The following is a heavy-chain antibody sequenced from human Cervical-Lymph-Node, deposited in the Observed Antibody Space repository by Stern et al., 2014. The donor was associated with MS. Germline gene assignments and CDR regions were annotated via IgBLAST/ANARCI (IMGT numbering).Heavy chain of an antibody. Sequence: VQLLESGAEVKKPGASVKVSCKASGYTFTGYYMHWVRQAPGQGLEWMGRINPNSGGTNYAQKFQGRVTMTRDTSISTAYMELSRLRSDDTAVYYCAVVLRFLDGYGMDVWGQGTTVTVSS. V-gene: IGHV1-2*06. CDR2: INPNSGGT. J-gene: IGHJ6*02. D-gene: IGHD3-3*01. CDR3: AVVLRFLDGYGMDV. CDR1: GYTFTGYY.